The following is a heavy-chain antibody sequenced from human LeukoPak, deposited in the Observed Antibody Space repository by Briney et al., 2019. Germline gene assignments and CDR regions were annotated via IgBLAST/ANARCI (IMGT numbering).Heavy chain of an antibody. CDR3: ARGDEGISSGWTEFDY. CDR2: VNPNSGNT. J-gene: IGHJ4*02. V-gene: IGHV1-8*02. D-gene: IGHD6-19*01. Sequence: GASVKVSCKASGYTFTSYGISWVRQATGQGLEWMGWVNPNSGNTGYAQKFQGRVTMTRNTSMSTAYMELSSLRSEDTAVYYCARGDEGISSGWTEFDYWGQGTLVTVSS. CDR1: GYTFTSYG.